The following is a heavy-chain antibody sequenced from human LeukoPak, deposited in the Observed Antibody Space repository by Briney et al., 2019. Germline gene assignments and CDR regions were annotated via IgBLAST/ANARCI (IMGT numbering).Heavy chain of an antibody. Sequence: GGSLRLSCAASGFTVSSNYMSWVRQAPGKGLEWVSIIYSGGSTFYADSVKGRFTISRDNAKNSLYLQMNSRRGEDTAVYYCGRDRGGTSGWSPVGYWGQGTLVTVYS. CDR1: GFTVSSNY. D-gene: IGHD6-19*01. J-gene: IGHJ4*02. CDR3: GRDRGGTSGWSPVGY. V-gene: IGHV3-66*01. CDR2: IYSGGST.